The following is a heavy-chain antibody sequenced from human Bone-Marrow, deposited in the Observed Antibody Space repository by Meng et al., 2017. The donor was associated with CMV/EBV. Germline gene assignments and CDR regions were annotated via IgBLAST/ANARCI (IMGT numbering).Heavy chain of an antibody. V-gene: IGHV3-66*02. CDR1: GFTFSCYE. D-gene: IGHD3-10*01. J-gene: IGHJ4*02. Sequence: ESLKISCAASGFTFSCYEMNWVRQAPGKGLEWVSVIYSGGSTYYADSVKGRFTISRDNSKNTLYLQMNSLRAEDTAVYYCAAGVLWFGAGDYWGQGTLVTVSS. CDR3: AAGVLWFGAGDY. CDR2: IYSGGST.